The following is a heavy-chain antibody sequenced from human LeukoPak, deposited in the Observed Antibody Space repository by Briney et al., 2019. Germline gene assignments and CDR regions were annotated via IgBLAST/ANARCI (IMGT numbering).Heavy chain of an antibody. J-gene: IGHJ4*02. CDR3: ATEFYYDSSGYYPHYFDY. D-gene: IGHD3-22*01. V-gene: IGHV3-23*01. Sequence: PGGSLRLSCAASGFTFSNYAMSWVRRAPGKGLKWVAAISGSGGSTYYADSVKGRFTISRDNSKNTLYLQMNSLRAEDTAVYYCATEFYYDSSGYYPHYFDYWGQGTLVTVSS. CDR1: GFTFSNYA. CDR2: ISGSGGST.